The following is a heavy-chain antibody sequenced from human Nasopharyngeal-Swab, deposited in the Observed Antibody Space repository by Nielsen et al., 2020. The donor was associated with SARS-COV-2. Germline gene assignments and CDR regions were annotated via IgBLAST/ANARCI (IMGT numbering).Heavy chain of an antibody. J-gene: IGHJ4*02. V-gene: IGHV5-51*01. Sequence: GESLKISCKGSGYSFTSYWIGWVRQMPGKDPEWMGIIYPGDSDTRYSPSFQGQVTISADKSISTAYLQWSSLKASDTAMYYCARIAAAGTSYFDYWGQGTLVTVSS. D-gene: IGHD6-13*01. CDR2: IYPGDSDT. CDR3: ARIAAAGTSYFDY. CDR1: GYSFTSYW.